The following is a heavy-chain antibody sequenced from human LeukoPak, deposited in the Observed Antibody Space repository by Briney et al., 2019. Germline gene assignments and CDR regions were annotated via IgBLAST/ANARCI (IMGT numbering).Heavy chain of an antibody. Sequence: GGSLRLSCAASGFTFSSYAMSWVRQAPGKGLEWVSAISGSGGNTYYADSVKGRFTISRDNSKNTLYLQMNSLRAEDTAVYYCAKGKQWLIDFDYWGQGTLVTVSS. J-gene: IGHJ4*02. CDR3: AKGKQWLIDFDY. D-gene: IGHD6-19*01. V-gene: IGHV3-23*01. CDR2: ISGSGGNT. CDR1: GFTFSSYA.